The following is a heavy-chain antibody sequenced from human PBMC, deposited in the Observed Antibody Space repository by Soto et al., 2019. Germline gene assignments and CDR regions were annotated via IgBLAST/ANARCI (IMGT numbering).Heavy chain of an antibody. J-gene: IGHJ5*02. CDR3: ASAHVAENWFDP. Sequence: EVQLVQSGAEVKKPGESLRISCKGSGYSFISYWISWVRQMPGKGLEWMGRIDPSDSYTNYSPSFQGHVTISADKSISTAYLQWSSLKASDTAMYYCASAHVAENWFDPWGQGTLVTVST. V-gene: IGHV5-10-1*01. CDR1: GYSFISYW. CDR2: IDPSDSYT. D-gene: IGHD6-19*01.